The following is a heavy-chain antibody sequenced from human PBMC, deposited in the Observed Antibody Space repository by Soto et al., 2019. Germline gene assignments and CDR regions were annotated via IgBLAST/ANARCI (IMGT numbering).Heavy chain of an antibody. CDR1: GFTFSSYS. D-gene: IGHD3-10*01. CDR3: ARDYGVLWFGELLPFDY. J-gene: IGHJ4*02. Sequence: GGSLRLSCAASGFTFSSYSMNWVRQAPGKGLEWVSYISSSSSTIYYADSVRGRFTISRDNAKNSLYLQMNSLRDEDTAVYYCARDYGVLWFGELLPFDYWGQGTLVTSPQ. CDR2: ISSSSSTI. V-gene: IGHV3-48*02.